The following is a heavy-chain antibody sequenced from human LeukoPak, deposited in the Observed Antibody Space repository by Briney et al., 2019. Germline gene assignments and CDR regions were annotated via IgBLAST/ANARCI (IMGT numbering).Heavy chain of an antibody. V-gene: IGHV1-69*13. CDR1: GGTFSSYA. D-gene: IGHD4-17*01. J-gene: IGHJ4*02. CDR3: ASIGYYGDPNYYFDY. CDR2: IIPIFGTA. Sequence: ASVKVSCKASGGTFSSYAISWVRQAPGQGLEWMGGIIPIFGTANYAQKFQGRVTITADESTSAAYMELNSLRSEDTAVYYCASIGYYGDPNYYFDYWGQGTLVTVSS.